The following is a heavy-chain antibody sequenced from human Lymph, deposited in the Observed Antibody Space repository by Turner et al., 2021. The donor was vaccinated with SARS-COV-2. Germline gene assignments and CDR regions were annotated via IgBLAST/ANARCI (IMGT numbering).Heavy chain of an antibody. V-gene: IGHV3-48*02. CDR1: GFTFSSYS. J-gene: IGHJ6*02. CDR3: ARDRGGYGAYYYGMDV. Sequence: EVQLVESGGGLVQPGGSLRLSCAPSGFTFSSYSMNWVRQAPGKGLEWVSYISISSSTIYYADSVKGRFTISRENAKNSLYLQMNSLRDEDTAVYYCARDRGGYGAYYYGMDVWGQGTTVTVSS. CDR2: ISISSSTI. D-gene: IGHD2-15*01.